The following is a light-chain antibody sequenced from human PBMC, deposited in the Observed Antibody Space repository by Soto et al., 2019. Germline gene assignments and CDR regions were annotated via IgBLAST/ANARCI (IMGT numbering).Light chain of an antibody. V-gene: IGLV2-14*01. J-gene: IGLJ2*01. CDR3: SSYTSTSTFVV. CDR2: DVS. CDR1: SSDVGGYNY. Sequence: QSALTQPASVSGSPGQSITISCTGTSSDVGGYNYVSWYQQHPGKAPKLMIFDVSYRPSGVSIRFSGSKSSNTASLTISGLQAEDEADYYCSSYTSTSTFVVFGGGTKVTVL.